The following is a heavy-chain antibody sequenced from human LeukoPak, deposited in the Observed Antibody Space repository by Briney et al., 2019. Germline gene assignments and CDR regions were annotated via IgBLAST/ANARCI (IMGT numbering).Heavy chain of an antibody. D-gene: IGHD3-10*01. CDR3: AKSEQIWFGVLRDFDY. V-gene: IGHV3-21*01. CDR2: ISTSSIYI. Sequence: SGGSLRLSCVASGFTFSSYSMNWVRQAPGKGLEWVSSISTSSIYIYYADSVKGRFTISRDNAKKSLYLQMNSLRAEDTAVYFCAKSEQIWFGVLRDFDYWGQGTLVTVSS. J-gene: IGHJ4*02. CDR1: GFTFSSYS.